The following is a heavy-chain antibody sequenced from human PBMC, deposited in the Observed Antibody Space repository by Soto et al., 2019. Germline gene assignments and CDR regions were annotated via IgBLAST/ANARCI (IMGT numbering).Heavy chain of an antibody. CDR1: VGTFSRYA. V-gene: IGHV1-69*12. CDR3: AQTLGLAVSGPGRFDL. D-gene: IGHD6-19*01. J-gene: IGHJ2*01. CDR2: ITPIFGTP. Sequence: QVQLVQSGTEVKKPGSSVKVSCKASVGTFSRYAINWVRQAPGQGLEWMGGITPIFGTPNYAQQFQGRVTITAYGSTKTAYMELRRLRSEDTAVYYCAQTLGLAVSGPGRFDLWGRGTLVTVTS.